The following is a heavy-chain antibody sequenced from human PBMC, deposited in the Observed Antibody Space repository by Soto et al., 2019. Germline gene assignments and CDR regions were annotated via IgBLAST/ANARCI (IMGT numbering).Heavy chain of an antibody. Sequence: GWSLRLSCASSVFTFSSYGMHWVRQAPGKGLEWVAVIWYDGSNKYYADSVKGRFTISRDNSKNTLYLQMNSLRAEDTAVYYCARDQGVYDSSGYYHYYFDYWGQGTLVTVSS. CDR1: VFTFSSYG. V-gene: IGHV3-33*01. D-gene: IGHD3-22*01. J-gene: IGHJ4*02. CDR2: IWYDGSNK. CDR3: ARDQGVYDSSGYYHYYFDY.